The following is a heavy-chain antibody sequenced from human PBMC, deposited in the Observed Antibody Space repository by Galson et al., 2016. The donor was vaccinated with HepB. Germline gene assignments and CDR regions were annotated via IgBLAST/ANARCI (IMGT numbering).Heavy chain of an antibody. CDR1: GFRFENYA. CDR3: AKTGGIAARPGNWYFDL. Sequence: SLRLSCAASGFRFENYAMHWVRQAPGKGLEWVSGISWNSGTIVYADSVEGRFTISRDNAKNSLYLQMNSLRAEDTALYYCAKTGGIAARPGNWYFDLWGQGTLVTVSS. D-gene: IGHD6-6*01. J-gene: IGHJ2*01. V-gene: IGHV3-9*01. CDR2: ISWNSGTI.